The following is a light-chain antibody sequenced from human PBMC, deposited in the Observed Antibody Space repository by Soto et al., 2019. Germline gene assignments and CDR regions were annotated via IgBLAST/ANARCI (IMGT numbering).Light chain of an antibody. CDR2: GAS. V-gene: IGKV3-20*01. J-gene: IGKJ3*01. CDR3: QQYGKSPFT. CDR1: QSVSINY. Sequence: EIVMTQSPGTLSLSPGETATLSCRASQSVSINYVAWFHQKPVQAPILLIYGASSRSTGVPDRFSASGSGTDFTLTISRLEAEEFAVYYCQQYGKSPFTFGPGTQVD.